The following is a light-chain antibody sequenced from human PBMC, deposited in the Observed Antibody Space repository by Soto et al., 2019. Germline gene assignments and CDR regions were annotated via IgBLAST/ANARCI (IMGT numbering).Light chain of an antibody. V-gene: IGLV1-40*01. Sequence: QSVLTQPPSVSGAPGQRVTISCTGSSSNIGAGYDVHWYQHLPGTAPKLLIYGNSNRPSGVPDRFSGSKSGTSASLAITGLQAEDEADDYCPSYDSSLSGHGVFGGGTKLTVL. J-gene: IGLJ3*02. CDR3: PSYDSSLSGHGV. CDR1: SSNIGAGYD. CDR2: GNS.